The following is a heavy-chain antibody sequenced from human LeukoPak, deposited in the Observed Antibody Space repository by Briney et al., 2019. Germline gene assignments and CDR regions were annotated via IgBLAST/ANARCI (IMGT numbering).Heavy chain of an antibody. CDR3: ARLQNYNVKVAF. CDR2: IYPSDSDT. D-gene: IGHD3-10*02. V-gene: IGHV5-51*01. J-gene: IGHJ4*02. Sequence: GESPKISCKGSGYNFTSYWIGWVRQMPGTGLEWMGIIYPSDSDTRYSPSFQGQVTISADKSISTAYLQWSSLKASDTAIYYCARLQNYNVKVAFWGQGTLVTVSS. CDR1: GYNFTSYW.